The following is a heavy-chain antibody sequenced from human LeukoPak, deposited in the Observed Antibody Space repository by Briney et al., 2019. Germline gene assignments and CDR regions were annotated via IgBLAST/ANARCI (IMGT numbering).Heavy chain of an antibody. D-gene: IGHD3-10*01. V-gene: IGHV3-48*04. CDR3: ARPYGSGKVYYFDY. CDR1: GFTFSRYS. J-gene: IGHJ4*02. CDR2: ISSGSSTI. Sequence: GGSLRLSCAASGFTFSRYSMNWVRQSPGKGLEWVSYISSGSSTIYYADSVKGRFTISRDNAKNSLYLQMNSLRAEDTAVYYCARPYGSGKVYYFDYWGQGTLVTVSS.